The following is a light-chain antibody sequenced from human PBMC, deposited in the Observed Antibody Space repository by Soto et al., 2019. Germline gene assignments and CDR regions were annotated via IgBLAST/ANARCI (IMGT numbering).Light chain of an antibody. CDR2: RDS. CDR1: NIGSIS. CDR3: QVWDSNTGHVV. V-gene: IGLV3-9*01. J-gene: IGLJ2*01. Sequence: SYELTQPLSVSVALGQTARITCGGNNIGSISVHWYQQKPGQAPVLVIYRDSNRPSGIPERFSGSNSGNTATLTISRAQAGDEADYYCQVWDSNTGHVVFGGETKLTVL.